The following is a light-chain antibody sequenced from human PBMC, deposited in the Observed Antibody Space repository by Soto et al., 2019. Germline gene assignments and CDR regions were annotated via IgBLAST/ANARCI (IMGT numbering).Light chain of an antibody. Sequence: EIVLTHSPATLSLSPWEIATLSCWASQSVSSYLAWYQQKPGQAPRLLIYNASSRATGIPDRFSGSGSGTDFTLTISRLEPEDFAVYYCQQRSNWPSITFGHGTRLEIK. CDR1: QSVSSY. CDR2: NAS. V-gene: IGKV3-11*01. CDR3: QQRSNWPSIT. J-gene: IGKJ5*01.